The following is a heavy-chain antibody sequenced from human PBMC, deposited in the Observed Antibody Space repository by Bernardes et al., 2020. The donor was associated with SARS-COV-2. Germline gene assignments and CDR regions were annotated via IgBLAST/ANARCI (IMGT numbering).Heavy chain of an antibody. D-gene: IGHD5-18*01. CDR3: ATVVGYSYGGGWFDS. CDR2: ISAYNGDT. CDR1: GYTFTSYG. V-gene: IGHV1-18*01. J-gene: IGHJ5*01. Sequence: ASMKVSCNASGYTFTSYGMSWVRQAPGQGLEWMGWISAYNGDTDYAQKFQGRVTMTTDTSTSTAYMELRSLRFDDTAVYYCATVVGYSYGGGWFDSWGQGTLVTVSS.